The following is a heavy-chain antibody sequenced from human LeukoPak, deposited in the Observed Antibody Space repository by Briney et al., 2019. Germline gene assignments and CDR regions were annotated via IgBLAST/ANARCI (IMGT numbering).Heavy chain of an antibody. CDR2: FSTYNGDT. CDR1: GYTFTNYG. Sequence: ASVKVSCKASGYTFTNYGINWVRQDPGQRPEWMGWFSTYNGDTKYAQKLKGRVTLTADTLTSTAYMELRTLISDDTATYYCAIGQGVITWGGADVYDVWGQGTTVIVSS. CDR3: AIGQGVITWGGADVYDV. J-gene: IGHJ3*01. V-gene: IGHV1-18*01. D-gene: IGHD3-16*01.